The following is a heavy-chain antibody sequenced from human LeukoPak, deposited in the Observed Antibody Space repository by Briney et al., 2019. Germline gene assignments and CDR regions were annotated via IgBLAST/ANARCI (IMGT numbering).Heavy chain of an antibody. V-gene: IGHV1-18*01. Sequence: ASVKVSCKASGYTFTSYGISWVRQAPGQGLERMGWISAYNGNTNYAQKLQGRVTMTTDTSTSTAYMELRSLRSDDTAVYYCARDPFRDGYNYFADYWGQGTLVTVSS. J-gene: IGHJ4*02. CDR2: ISAYNGNT. D-gene: IGHD5-24*01. CDR3: ARDPFRDGYNYFADY. CDR1: GYTFTSYG.